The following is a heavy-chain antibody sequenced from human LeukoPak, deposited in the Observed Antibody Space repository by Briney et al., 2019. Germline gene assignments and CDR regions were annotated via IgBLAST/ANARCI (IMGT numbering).Heavy chain of an antibody. V-gene: IGHV3-48*03. CDR1: GFTFSSYE. CDR2: ISSSGSTI. J-gene: IGHJ4*02. Sequence: GGSLRLSCAASGFTFSSYEMNWVRQAPGKGLEWVPYISSSGSTIYYADSVKGRFTISRDNAKNSLYLQMNSLRAEDTAVYYCARHLDYGSGSKDFDYWGQGTLVTVSS. D-gene: IGHD3-10*01. CDR3: ARHLDYGSGSKDFDY.